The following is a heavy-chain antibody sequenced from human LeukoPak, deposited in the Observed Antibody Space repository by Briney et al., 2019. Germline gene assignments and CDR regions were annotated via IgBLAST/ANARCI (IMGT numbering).Heavy chain of an antibody. CDR3: TKWSGFGND. CDR1: GFTFTTYS. CDR2: ISDSGDST. D-gene: IGHD3-10*01. V-gene: IGHV3-23*01. J-gene: IGHJ4*02. Sequence: GGSLRLSCEAPGFTFTTYSMTWVRPTPGKGLEWVSGISDSGDSTYYADSVEGRFTISRDNSRNTLYLEMNSLRAEDTAVYYCTKWSGFGNDWGQGTLVTVSS.